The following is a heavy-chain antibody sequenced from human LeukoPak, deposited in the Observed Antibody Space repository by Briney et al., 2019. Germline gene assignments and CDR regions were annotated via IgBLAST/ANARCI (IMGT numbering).Heavy chain of an antibody. V-gene: IGHV3-23*01. D-gene: IGHD6-19*01. CDR1: GFTFSSYA. CDR2: IGGSGGST. Sequence: GGSLRLSCAASGFTFSSYAMSWVRQAPGRGLEWVSAIGGSGGSTYYADSVKGRFTISRDNSKNTLYLQMNSLRAEDTAVYYCAKVLGYSSGWYQNAFDIWGQGTMVTVSS. J-gene: IGHJ3*02. CDR3: AKVLGYSSGWYQNAFDI.